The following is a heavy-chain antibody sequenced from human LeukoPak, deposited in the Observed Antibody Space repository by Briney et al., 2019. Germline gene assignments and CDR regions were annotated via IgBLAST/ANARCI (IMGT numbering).Heavy chain of an antibody. V-gene: IGHV3-23*01. CDR2: ISGSGGST. J-gene: IGHJ1*01. D-gene: IGHD3-22*01. CDR3: AKVRTDYYDSSGHAEYFQH. Sequence: GGSLRLSCAASGFTFSSYAMSWVRQAPGKGLEWVSAISGSGGSTYYADSVKGRFTISRDNYKNTLYLQMNSLRAEDTAVYYCAKVRTDYYDSSGHAEYFQHWGQGTLVTVSS. CDR1: GFTFSSYA.